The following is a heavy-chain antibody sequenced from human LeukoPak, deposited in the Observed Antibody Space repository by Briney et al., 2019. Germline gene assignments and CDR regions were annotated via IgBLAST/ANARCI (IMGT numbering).Heavy chain of an antibody. CDR1: GGTFSSYA. J-gene: IGHJ3*02. Sequence: GASVKVSCKASGGTFSSYAISWVRQAPGQGLEWMGXXIPIFGTANYAQKFQGRVTITADESTSTAYMELSSLRSEDTAVYYCARGPCTGGVCYNAFDIWGQGTMVTVSS. CDR3: ARGPCTGGVCYNAFDI. CDR2: XIPIFGTA. V-gene: IGHV1-69*13. D-gene: IGHD2-8*02.